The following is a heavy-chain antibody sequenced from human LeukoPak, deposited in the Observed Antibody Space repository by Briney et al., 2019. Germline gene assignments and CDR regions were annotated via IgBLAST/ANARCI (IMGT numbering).Heavy chain of an antibody. V-gene: IGHV6-1*01. CDR3: ARGGSYPLDY. CDR2: TYYRSKWYR. Sequence: SQTLSLTCALSGDGVSSNSAAWNWIRQSPSRGLEWLGRTYYRSKWYRGYAVSVKSRIAINPDTSKNQFSLQLNSVTPEDTAVYYCARGGSYPLDYWGQGTLVTVSS. D-gene: IGHD1-26*01. J-gene: IGHJ4*02. CDR1: GDGVSSNSAA.